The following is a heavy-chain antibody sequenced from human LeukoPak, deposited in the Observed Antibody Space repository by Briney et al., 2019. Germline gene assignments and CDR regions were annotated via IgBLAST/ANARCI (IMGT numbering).Heavy chain of an antibody. V-gene: IGHV3-23*01. Sequence: PGGSLRLSCAASGFTFSSYAMSWVRQAPGKGLEWVSAISGTGSSTYSADSVKGRFTISRDNSKNTLYLQMNSLRGEDTAVYYCARGYDYDSSAYPGGYYGMDVWGQGTTVTVSS. CDR1: GFTFSSYA. D-gene: IGHD3-22*01. CDR3: ARGYDYDSSAYPGGYYGMDV. CDR2: ISGTGSST. J-gene: IGHJ6*02.